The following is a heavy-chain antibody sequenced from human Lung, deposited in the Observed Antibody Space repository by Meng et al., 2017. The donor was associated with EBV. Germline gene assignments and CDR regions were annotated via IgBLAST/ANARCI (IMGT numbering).Heavy chain of an antibody. CDR1: GGPITRTGSC. CDR2: QCHADDT. Sequence: QRPVWDSGPRLMKPSETLSPTCAVSGGPITRTGSCGGWIRQPPGKGLEWIGSQCHADDTYYNPSLMGRVTISVDTSKNQVSLKLTSVTAADTSIYYCVRHTFSGNPGGFDSWGQGILVTVSS. CDR3: VRHTFSGNPGGFDS. J-gene: IGHJ4*02. V-gene: IGHV4-39*01. D-gene: IGHD4-23*01.